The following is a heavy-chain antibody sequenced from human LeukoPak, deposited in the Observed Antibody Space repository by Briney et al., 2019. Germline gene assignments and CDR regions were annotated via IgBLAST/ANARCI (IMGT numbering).Heavy chain of an antibody. Sequence: GGSLRLSCAASEXTFSSYAMQWVRQAPGKGLEWVSYIHSSGNSIYYADSVKGRFTISRDSAKNSVYLRMNSLRAEDTALYYCARKLTGTTYFDCWGQGTLVTVSS. CDR3: ARKLTGTTYFDC. D-gene: IGHD1-1*01. V-gene: IGHV3-48*03. CDR2: IHSSGNSI. J-gene: IGHJ4*02. CDR1: EXTFSSYA.